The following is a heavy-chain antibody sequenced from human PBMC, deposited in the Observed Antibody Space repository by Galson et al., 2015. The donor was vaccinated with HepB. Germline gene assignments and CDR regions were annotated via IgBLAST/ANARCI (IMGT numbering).Heavy chain of an antibody. CDR2: ISGSGGGT. V-gene: IGHV3-23*01. CDR3: ARDTNDYGDASI. CDR1: GFTFSSYA. J-gene: IGHJ3*02. D-gene: IGHD4-17*01. Sequence: EVQLLESGGGLVQPGGSLRLSCAASGFTFSSYAMSWVRQAPGKGLEWVSAISGSGGGTYYADSVKGRFTISRDNSKNSLYLQMNSLRAEDTAVYYCARDTNDYGDASIWGQGTMVTVSS.